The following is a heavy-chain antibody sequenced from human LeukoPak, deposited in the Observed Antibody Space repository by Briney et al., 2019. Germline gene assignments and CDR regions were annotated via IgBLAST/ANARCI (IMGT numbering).Heavy chain of an antibody. V-gene: IGHV1-2*02. Sequence: SVNVSCQASGHTFTADYMPWVRQATGQGLDWIGWINPDSRGTNYAQKFQGRATMTRAKSLTPAYMALSRLSSNYTAVYSQTRDYADNHVFDYWGQGTLVTVSS. J-gene: IGHJ4*02. CDR2: INPDSRGT. CDR3: TRDYADNHVFDY. D-gene: IGHD1-14*01. CDR1: GHTFTADY.